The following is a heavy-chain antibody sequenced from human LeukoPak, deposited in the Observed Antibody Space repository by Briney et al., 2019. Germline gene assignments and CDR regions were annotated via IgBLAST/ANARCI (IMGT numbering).Heavy chain of an antibody. CDR1: GGSISSYY. D-gene: IGHD1-7*01. Sequence: PSETLSLTCTVSGGSISSYYWSWIRQPPGEGLEWIGYIYYSGSTNYNPSLKSRVTISVDTSKNQFSLKLSSVTAADTAVYYCARGELLDAFDIWGQGTMVTVSS. J-gene: IGHJ3*02. CDR3: ARGELLDAFDI. CDR2: IYYSGST. V-gene: IGHV4-59*01.